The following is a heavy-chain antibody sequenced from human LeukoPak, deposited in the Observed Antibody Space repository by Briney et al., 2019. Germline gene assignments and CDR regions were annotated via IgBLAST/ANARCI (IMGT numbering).Heavy chain of an antibody. V-gene: IGHV3-23*01. CDR3: ARRDAANSKGLDF. D-gene: IGHD4/OR15-4a*01. Sequence: GGSLRLSCAASGLPFSHSAMSWVRQAPRKGLEWVSAIGGSGDTTYYADSVTGRFTISRDNAKNTLYLQINSLRAEDTALYFCARRDAANSKGLDFWGQGTQVTVSS. J-gene: IGHJ4*02. CDR1: GLPFSHSA. CDR2: IGGSGDTT.